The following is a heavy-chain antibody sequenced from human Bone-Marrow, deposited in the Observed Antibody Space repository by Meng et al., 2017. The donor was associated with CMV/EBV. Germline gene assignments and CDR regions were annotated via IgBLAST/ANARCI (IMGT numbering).Heavy chain of an antibody. CDR1: GFTVNGNY. V-gene: IGHV3-66*01. D-gene: IGHD6-19*01. CDR3: ARDASGWSSD. Sequence: GGSLRLSCAASGFTVNGNYMSWVRQAPGRGLEWVSVIYSGGSTYYADSVKGRFNISRDNSENILYLQMNSLRDEDTAVYFCARDASGWSSDWGQGTLVTVSS. J-gene: IGHJ4*02. CDR2: IYSGGST.